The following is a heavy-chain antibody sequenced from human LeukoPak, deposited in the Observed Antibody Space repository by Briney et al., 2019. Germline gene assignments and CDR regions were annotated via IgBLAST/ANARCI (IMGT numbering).Heavy chain of an antibody. D-gene: IGHD2-15*01. Sequence: SETLSLTCTVSGYSISSGYYWGWIRQPPGKGLEWIGTIYRNIYHSGSTYYNPSLKSRVTISVDTSKNQFSLKLSSVTAADTAVYYCARISSGSSCYYWGQGTLVTVSS. CDR1: GYSISSGYY. J-gene: IGHJ4*02. CDR3: ARISSGSSCYY. CDR2: IYRNIYHSGST. V-gene: IGHV4-38-2*02.